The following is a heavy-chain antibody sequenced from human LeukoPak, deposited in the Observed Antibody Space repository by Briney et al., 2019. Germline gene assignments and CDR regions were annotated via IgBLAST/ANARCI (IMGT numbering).Heavy chain of an antibody. D-gene: IGHD1-26*01. J-gene: IGHJ4*02. V-gene: IGHV3-30*04. CDR3: ARGEWDDGVYYFDY. Sequence: GGSLRLSCAASGFTFSSYAMHWVRQAPGKGLEWVAVISYDGSNKYYADSVEGPFTISRANSKNTLYLQLNSLRAEDTAVYYCARGEWDDGVYYFDYWGQGTLVTVSS. CDR1: GFTFSSYA. CDR2: ISYDGSNK.